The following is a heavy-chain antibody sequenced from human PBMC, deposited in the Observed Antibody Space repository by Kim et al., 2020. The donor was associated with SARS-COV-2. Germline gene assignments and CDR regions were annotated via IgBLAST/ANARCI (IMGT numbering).Heavy chain of an antibody. CDR1: GFTFSSYG. J-gene: IGHJ6*02. Sequence: GGSLRLSCAASGFTFSSYGMHWVRQAPGKGLEWVAVISYDGSNKYYADSVKGRFTISRDNSKNTLYLQMNSLRAEDTAVYYCAKDTVEVAGTYYYYYGMDVWGQGTTVTVSS. D-gene: IGHD6-19*01. CDR2: ISYDGSNK. CDR3: AKDTVEVAGTYYYYYGMDV. V-gene: IGHV3-30*18.